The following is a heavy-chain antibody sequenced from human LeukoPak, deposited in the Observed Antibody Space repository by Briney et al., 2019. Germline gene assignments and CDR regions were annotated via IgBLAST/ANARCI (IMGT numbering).Heavy chain of an antibody. D-gene: IGHD2-21*02. J-gene: IGHJ4*02. Sequence: ASVKVSCKASGYTFTGYYMHWVRQAPGQGLEWMGRNNPNSGGTNYAQKFQGRVTMTRDTSISTAYMELSRLRSDDTAVYYCARATTAAYCGGDCYSGTDYWGQGTLVTVSS. CDR2: NNPNSGGT. CDR3: ARATTAAYCGGDCYSGTDY. CDR1: GYTFTGYY. V-gene: IGHV1-2*06.